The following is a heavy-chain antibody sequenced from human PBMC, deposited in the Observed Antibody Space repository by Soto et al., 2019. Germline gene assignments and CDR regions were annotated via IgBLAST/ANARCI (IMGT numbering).Heavy chain of an antibody. Sequence: EVQLVESGGGLVQPWGSLRLSCAASGFTFSSYWMHWVRQAPGKGLVWVSRINSDGSSTSYADSVKGRFTISRDNAKNTLYLQMNSLRAEDTAVYYCARTLTRQDDAFDIWGQGTMVTVSS. CDR1: GFTFSSYW. J-gene: IGHJ3*02. CDR3: ARTLTRQDDAFDI. D-gene: IGHD3-9*01. V-gene: IGHV3-74*01. CDR2: INSDGSST.